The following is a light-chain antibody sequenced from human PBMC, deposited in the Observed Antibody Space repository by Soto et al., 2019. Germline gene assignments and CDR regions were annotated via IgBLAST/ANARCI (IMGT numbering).Light chain of an antibody. J-gene: IGKJ3*01. CDR2: DTS. V-gene: IGKV3-20*01. CDR3: QQYGSSQFT. CDR1: QSVNSNY. Sequence: EIVLMQSPGTLSLSPGEGATLSCRASQSVNSNYLAWYQQKPGQAPTVLIFDTSRRSTGVPDRFSGSGSGTDFTLTISRLEPDDFAVYYCQQYGSSQFTVGPGTKVNIK.